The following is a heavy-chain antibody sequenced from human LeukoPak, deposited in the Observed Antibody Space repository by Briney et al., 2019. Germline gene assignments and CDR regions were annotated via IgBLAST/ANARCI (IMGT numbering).Heavy chain of an antibody. CDR1: GFSFNDYH. CDR3: AREPQERRDFWSGYLTEKNYYFDY. V-gene: IGHV3-7*01. CDR2: IKQDGSEK. D-gene: IGHD3-3*01. J-gene: IGHJ4*02. Sequence: PGGSLRLSCAASGFSFNDYHMNWVRQAPGKGLEWVANIKQDGSEKYYVDSVKGRFTISRDNAKNSLYLQMNSLRAEDTAVYYCAREPQERRDFWSGYLTEKNYYFDYWGQGTLVTVSS.